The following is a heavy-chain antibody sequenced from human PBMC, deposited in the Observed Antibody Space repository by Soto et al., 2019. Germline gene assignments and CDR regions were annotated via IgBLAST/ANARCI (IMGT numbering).Heavy chain of an antibody. CDR3: ARDRYCSRARCRYGDAFDL. CDR1: GFTFSTYW. Sequence: DVQLVEAGGGLVQPGGSLRLSCAASGFTFSTYWMSWVRQAPGKGLEWVANIKKGGSEKYYVDSVKGRFTISRDNAKNSLYLQMNSLRAEDTAVYYCARDRYCSRARCRYGDAFDLWGQGTMVTVSS. CDR2: IKKGGSEK. D-gene: IGHD2-2*01. J-gene: IGHJ3*01. V-gene: IGHV3-7*01.